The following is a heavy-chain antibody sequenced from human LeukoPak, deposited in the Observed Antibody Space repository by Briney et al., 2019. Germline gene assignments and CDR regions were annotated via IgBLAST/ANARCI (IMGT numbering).Heavy chain of an antibody. CDR3: ARGVAVPAFDY. D-gene: IGHD6-19*01. Sequence: GGSLRLSCAASGFTFDDYGMSWVRQAPGKGLEWVSSIKWNGGSTGYAGSVKGRFTISRDNAKNSLYLQMNSLRAEDTAVYYCARGVAVPAFDYWGQGTLVTVSS. V-gene: IGHV3-20*04. CDR1: GFTFDDYG. J-gene: IGHJ4*02. CDR2: IKWNGGST.